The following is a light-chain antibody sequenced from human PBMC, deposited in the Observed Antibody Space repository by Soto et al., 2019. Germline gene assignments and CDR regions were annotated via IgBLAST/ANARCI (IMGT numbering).Light chain of an antibody. Sequence: EIVLTQSPGTLSLSPGERATLSCRASQSVSSNYLAWYQQKPGQAPRLLIYGASSGATGIPDRFSGSGSGTDFTLTISSLEPEDFAVYYCQQYNSWPLTFGGGTKVEIK. J-gene: IGKJ4*01. V-gene: IGKV3-20*01. CDR3: QQYNSWPLT. CDR1: QSVSSNY. CDR2: GAS.